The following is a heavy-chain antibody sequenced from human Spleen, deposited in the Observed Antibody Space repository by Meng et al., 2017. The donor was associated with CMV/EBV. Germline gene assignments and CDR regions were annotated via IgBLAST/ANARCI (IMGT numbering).Heavy chain of an antibody. D-gene: IGHD2-2*01. J-gene: IGHJ6*02. CDR3: ARQGVGAGYAAGLPYGLDV. CDR1: GFTFSAYS. V-gene: IGHV3-21*01. Sequence: GESLKISCAASGFTFSAYSMNWVRQAPGKGLECVSSISTTSSYIYYADSMKGRFIISRDNAKKSLYLQMNSLRAEDTAVYYCARQGVGAGYAAGLPYGLDVWGRGTTVTVSS. CDR2: ISTTSSYI.